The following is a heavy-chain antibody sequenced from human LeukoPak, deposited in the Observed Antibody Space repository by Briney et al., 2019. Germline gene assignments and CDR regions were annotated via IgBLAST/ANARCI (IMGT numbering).Heavy chain of an antibody. V-gene: IGHV3-53*01. D-gene: IGHD4/OR15-4a*01. CDR2: ITNDGSGT. CDR3: ARRAGAYSHPYDY. J-gene: IGHJ4*02. CDR1: GFTVSSNY. Sequence: GGSLRLSCAASGFTVSSNYMSWVRQAPGKGLEWVSRITNDGSGTAYADSVKGRFTISRDNSKNTLYLQMNSLRAEDTAVYYCARRAGAYSHPYDYWGQGTLVTVSS.